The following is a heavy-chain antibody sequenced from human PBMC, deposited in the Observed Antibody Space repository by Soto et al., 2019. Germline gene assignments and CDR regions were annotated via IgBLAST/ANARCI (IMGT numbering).Heavy chain of an antibody. CDR1: GFTFSSYA. CDR2: ISGSGCNT. Sequence: GGSLRLSCAASGFTFSSYAMSWVRQAPGKGLEWVSAISGSGCNTYYADSVKGRFTISRDNSKNTLYLQMNSLRAEDTAVYYCAKGWDRSSWYEGSSFDYWGQGTLVTVSS. D-gene: IGHD6-13*01. V-gene: IGHV3-23*01. J-gene: IGHJ4*02. CDR3: AKGWDRSSWYEGSSFDY.